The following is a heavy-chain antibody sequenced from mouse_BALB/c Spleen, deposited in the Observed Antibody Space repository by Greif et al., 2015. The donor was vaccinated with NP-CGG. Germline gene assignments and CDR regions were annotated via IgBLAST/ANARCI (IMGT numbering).Heavy chain of an antibody. CDR3: TRRWNNYVMDY. D-gene: IGHD2-3*01. CDR2: IRLKSNNYAT. CDR1: GFTFSNYW. V-gene: IGHV6-6*02. Sequence: EVKLVESGGGLVQPGGSMKLSCVASGFTFSNYWMNWVRQSPEKGLEWVAEIRLKSNNYATHYAESVKGRFTISRDDSKSSVYLQMNNIRAEDTGIYYCTRRWNNYVMDYWGQGTSVTVSS. J-gene: IGHJ4*01.